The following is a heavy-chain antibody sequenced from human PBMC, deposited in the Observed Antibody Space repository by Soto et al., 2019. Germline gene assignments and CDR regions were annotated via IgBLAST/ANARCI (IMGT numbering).Heavy chain of an antibody. J-gene: IGHJ6*02. Sequence: SETPSLTCTVSGGSISSGGYYYSWIRQHPGKGLEWIGYIYYSASTYYIPSLKSRVTISVDTSKNQFSLKLSSVTAAGTAVYYCARDRSSSRMDVWGQGTTVTVFS. CDR2: IYYSAST. D-gene: IGHD6-19*01. CDR3: ARDRSSSRMDV. CDR1: GGSISSGGYY. V-gene: IGHV4-31*03.